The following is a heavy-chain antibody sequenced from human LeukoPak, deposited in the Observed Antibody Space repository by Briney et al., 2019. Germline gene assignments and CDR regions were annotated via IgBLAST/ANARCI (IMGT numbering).Heavy chain of an antibody. V-gene: IGHV1-24*01. CDR3: ATVTDSDNLITMVELGAFDI. J-gene: IGHJ3*02. D-gene: IGHD3-10*01. CDR2: FDPEDGET. CDR1: GYTLSESS. Sequence: GASVKVSCKVSGYTLSESSMHWVRQAPGKGLGWMGGFDPEDGETIYAQKFQGRVTMTEDTSTDTAYMELSSLRSEDTAVYYCATVTDSDNLITMVELGAFDIWGQGTMVTVSS.